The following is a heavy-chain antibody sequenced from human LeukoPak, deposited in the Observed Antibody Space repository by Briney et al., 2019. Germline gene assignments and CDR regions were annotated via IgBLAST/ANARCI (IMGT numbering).Heavy chain of an antibody. CDR1: GYTFTSYG. CDR3: ARERLYDLLYYYMDV. D-gene: IGHD3-3*01. Sequence: ASVKVSCKASGYTFTSYGISWVRQAPGQWLEWMGWISAYNGNTNYAQKLQGRVTMTTDTSTSTAYMELRSLRSDDTAVYYCARERLYDLLYYYMDVWGKGTTVTVSS. V-gene: IGHV1-18*01. J-gene: IGHJ6*03. CDR2: ISAYNGNT.